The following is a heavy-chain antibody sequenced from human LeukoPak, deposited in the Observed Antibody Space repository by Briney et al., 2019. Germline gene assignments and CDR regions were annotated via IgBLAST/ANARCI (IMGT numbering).Heavy chain of an antibody. V-gene: IGHV4-34*01. CDR2: INHSGTT. CDR1: GGSFSGYY. J-gene: IGHJ4*02. D-gene: IGHD3-22*01. CDR3: ASNGPLLSDTSRYYFDS. Sequence: PSETLSLTCAVYGGSFSGYYWSWVRQPPGKGLEWIGEINHSGTTNYNPSLKSRLTISVDTAKNRFSLNLSSLTAADTAVYYCASNGPLLSDTSRYYFDSWGQGTLVTVSS.